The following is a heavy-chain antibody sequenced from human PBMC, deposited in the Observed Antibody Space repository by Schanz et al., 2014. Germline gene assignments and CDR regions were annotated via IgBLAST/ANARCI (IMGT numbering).Heavy chain of an antibody. CDR2: VYNNGRT. CDR1: GASMDNYY. Sequence: QVQLQESGPGLVRPSETLSLTCTVSGASMDNYYWSWIRQPPGKGLEWIGYVYNNGRTYYNPSLKSRVAISVDTSKNQFSLKLSSVTAADTAVYYCAREKVDIVVIPGARRNYYYSGMDVWGQGTTVTVSS. J-gene: IGHJ6*02. D-gene: IGHD2-2*01. CDR3: AREKVDIVVIPGARRNYYYSGMDV. V-gene: IGHV4-59*12.